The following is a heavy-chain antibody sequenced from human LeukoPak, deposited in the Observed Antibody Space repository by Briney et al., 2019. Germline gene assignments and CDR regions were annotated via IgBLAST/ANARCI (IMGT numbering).Heavy chain of an antibody. CDR3: ARVRRYYYGSGSYYNAHYFDY. CDR2: INHSGST. D-gene: IGHD3-10*01. V-gene: IGHV4-34*01. Sequence: KPSETLSLTCAVYGGSFSGYYWSWIRQPPGKGLEWIGEINHSGSTNYNPSLKSRVTISVDTFKNQFSLKLSSVTAADTAVYYCARVRRYYYGSGSYYNAHYFDYWGQGTLVTVSS. CDR1: GGSFSGYY. J-gene: IGHJ4*02.